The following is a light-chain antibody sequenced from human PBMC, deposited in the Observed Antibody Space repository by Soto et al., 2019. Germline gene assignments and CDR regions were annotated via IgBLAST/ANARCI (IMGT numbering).Light chain of an antibody. V-gene: IGKV3-15*01. CDR2: GVS. CDR3: QQYNRWPPWT. CDR1: QNVTSN. J-gene: IGKJ1*01. Sequence: EIVMTQSPATLSVSPGERATLSCRASQNVTSNLAWYQQKRGQAPRLLIYGVSSRATGIPPRFSGSGSGTEFTLTISSLQSEDFAVYYCQQYNRWPPWTFGQGTKVEIQ.